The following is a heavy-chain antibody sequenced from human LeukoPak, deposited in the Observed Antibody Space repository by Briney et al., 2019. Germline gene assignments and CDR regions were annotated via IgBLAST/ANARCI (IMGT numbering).Heavy chain of an antibody. CDR3: AKASGTTLTYGDY. CDR2: ISGSGGST. J-gene: IGHJ4*02. Sequence: AGGSLRLSCAASGFTFSSYAMNWVRQAPRKGLEWVSAISGSGGSTYYADSVKGRFTISRDNSRNTLYLQMNSLRAEDTALYYCAKASGTTLTYGDYWAQGTLVTVSS. CDR1: GFTFSSYA. D-gene: IGHD1-7*01. V-gene: IGHV3-23*01.